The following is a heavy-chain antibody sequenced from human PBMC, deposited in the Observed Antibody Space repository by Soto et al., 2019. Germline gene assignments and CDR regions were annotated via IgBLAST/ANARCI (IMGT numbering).Heavy chain of an antibody. Sequence: SETLSLTCTVSDDSISSSSYYWGWIRQPPGKGLEWIGSIYYSGSTYYNPSLKSRVTISVDTSKNQFSLKLSSVTAADTAVYYCARSPTGYRGSPRYFDYWGQRILVTVSS. CDR3: ARSPTGYRGSPRYFDY. V-gene: IGHV4-39*01. D-gene: IGHD1-26*01. J-gene: IGHJ4*02. CDR1: DDSISSSSYY. CDR2: IYYSGST.